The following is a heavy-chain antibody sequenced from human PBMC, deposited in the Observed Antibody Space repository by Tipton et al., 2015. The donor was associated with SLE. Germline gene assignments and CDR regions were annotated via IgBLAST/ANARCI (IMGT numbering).Heavy chain of an antibody. D-gene: IGHD1-26*01. CDR2: IYDTGSS. CDR1: GQSINGNDYL. Sequence: TLSLTCTVSGQSINGNDYLWTWIRQLPGKGLEWIGYIYDTGSSSYNPSLKSRLTMSVDTSKNQFSLKLSSVTAADTAVYYCARGPVGAIPFDYWGQGALITVSS. V-gene: IGHV4-31*03. CDR3: ARGPVGAIPFDY. J-gene: IGHJ4*02.